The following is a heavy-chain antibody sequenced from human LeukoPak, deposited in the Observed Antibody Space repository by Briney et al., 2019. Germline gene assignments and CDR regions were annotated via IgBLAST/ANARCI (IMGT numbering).Heavy chain of an antibody. CDR3: AREAYYDYVWGSYRPYYFDY. CDR2: ISAYNGNT. J-gene: IGHJ4*02. Sequence: ASVKVSCKASGYTFTSYGISWVRQAPGQGLEWMGWISAYNGNTNYAQKLQGRVTMTTDTSTSTAYMELRSLRSDDTAVYYCAREAYYDYVWGSYRPYYFDYWGQGTLVTVSS. D-gene: IGHD3-16*02. V-gene: IGHV1-18*01. CDR1: GYTFTSYG.